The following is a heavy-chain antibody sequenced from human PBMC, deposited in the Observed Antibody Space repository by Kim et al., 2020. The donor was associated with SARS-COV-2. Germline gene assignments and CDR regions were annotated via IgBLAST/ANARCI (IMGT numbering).Heavy chain of an antibody. V-gene: IGHV3-74*01. CDR3: ARVPVPTPSIGIDF. CDR1: GFTFSNYW. D-gene: IGHD3-16*02. Sequence: GGSLRLSCAASGFTFSNYWIHWVRQAPGKGLVWVSRIRGDGSGANYADSVNGRFTISRDNAKNTAYLQMNSLRVEDTGLYFCARVPVPTPSIGIDFWGQGTLVTVSS. J-gene: IGHJ4*02. CDR2: IRGDGSGA.